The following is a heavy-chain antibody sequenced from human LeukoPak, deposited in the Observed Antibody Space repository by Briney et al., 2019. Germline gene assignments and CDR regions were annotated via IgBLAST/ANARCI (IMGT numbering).Heavy chain of an antibody. CDR3: AKAERYCSSTSCPPWYFDY. CDR1: GFTFSSYA. V-gene: IGHV3-23*01. J-gene: IGHJ4*02. CDR2: ISGSGGST. D-gene: IGHD2-2*01. Sequence: GGSLRLSCAASGFTFSSYAMSWVRQAPGKGLEWVSAISGSGGSTYYADSVKGRFTISRDNSKNTLYLQMNSLRAEDTAVYYCAKAERYCSSTSCPPWYFDYWGQGTLVTVSS.